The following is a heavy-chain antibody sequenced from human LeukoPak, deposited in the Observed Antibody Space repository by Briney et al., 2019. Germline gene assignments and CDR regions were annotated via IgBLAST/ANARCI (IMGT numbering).Heavy chain of an antibody. V-gene: IGHV4-39*01. CDR1: GGSISSSSYY. CDR3: ARHGWHAWYFDL. J-gene: IGHJ2*01. Sequence: KTSETLSLTCTVSGGSISSSSYYWGWIRQPPGKGLEWIGSIYYSGSTYYNPSLKSRVTISVDTSKNQFSLKLSSVTAADTAVYFCARHGWHAWYFDLWGRGTLVTVSS. CDR2: IYYSGST. D-gene: IGHD6-19*01.